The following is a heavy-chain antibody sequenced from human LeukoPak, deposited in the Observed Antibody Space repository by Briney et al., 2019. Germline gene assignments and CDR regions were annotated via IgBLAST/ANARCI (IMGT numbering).Heavy chain of an antibody. CDR3: ARDVGASAPDAFDI. V-gene: IGHV3-21*01. J-gene: IGHJ3*02. D-gene: IGHD1-26*01. CDR1: GFTFSTYN. Sequence: GGSLRLSCAASGFTFSTYNMNWVRQAPGKGLEWVSSVSTNSNYIHYADSVKGRFTISRDNAKNSLYLQMNSLRVEDTDVYYCARDVGASAPDAFDIWGQGTMVTVSS. CDR2: VSTNSNYI.